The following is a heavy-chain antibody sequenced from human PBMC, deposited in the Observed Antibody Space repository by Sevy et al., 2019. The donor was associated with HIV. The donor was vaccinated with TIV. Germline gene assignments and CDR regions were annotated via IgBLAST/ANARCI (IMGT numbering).Heavy chain of an antibody. J-gene: IGHJ4*02. Sequence: GGSLRLSCAASGFSFDRYGMHWVRQAPGKGLEWVAVILYEGINKDYGDSVRGRFTISRDNSKNTLYLQMNSLRVDDTAVYYCATEWDYGSGSYDYWGPGTLVTVSS. CDR1: GFSFDRYG. D-gene: IGHD3-10*01. CDR2: ILYEGINK. CDR3: ATEWDYGSGSYDY. V-gene: IGHV3-33*01.